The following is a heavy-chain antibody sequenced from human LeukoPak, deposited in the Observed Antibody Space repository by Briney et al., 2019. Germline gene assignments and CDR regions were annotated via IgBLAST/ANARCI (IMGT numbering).Heavy chain of an antibody. J-gene: IGHJ6*01. Sequence: GGSLRLSCLASGFTVNSNYITWVRQAPGKGLEWVSVTYSAGSTYYADALKRRFTVSRDDFNVSLNLEMKSLGDEGTAVYYCAVVGYYYFGLDVWGQGSTVGVCS. D-gene: IGHD2-15*01. CDR2: TYSAGST. CDR3: AVVGYYYFGLDV. CDR1: GFTVNSNY. V-gene: IGHV3-53*01.